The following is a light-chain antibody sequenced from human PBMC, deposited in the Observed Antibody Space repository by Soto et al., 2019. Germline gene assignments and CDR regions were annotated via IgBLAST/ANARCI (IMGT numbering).Light chain of an antibody. J-gene: IGKJ2*01. Sequence: EIVLTQSPGTLSLSPGERATLSCRASQSVSSNYLAWYQQKPGQAPRLLIYGASRRSTGIPDRFSGSGSGTDFTLSISRLEPEDVAVYDCHQYGSAPYTFGQGTKLEIK. CDR1: QSVSSNY. CDR2: GAS. V-gene: IGKV3-20*01. CDR3: HQYGSAPYT.